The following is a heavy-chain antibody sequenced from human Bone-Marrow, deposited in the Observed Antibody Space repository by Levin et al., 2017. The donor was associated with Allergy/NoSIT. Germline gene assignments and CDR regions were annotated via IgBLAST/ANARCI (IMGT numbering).Heavy chain of an antibody. CDR3: PKCMVATFDYFDY. D-gene: IGHD2/OR15-2a*01. J-gene: IGHJ4*02. CDR2: IDGSGDTT. Sequence: LAGGSLRLSCATSGFTFSHFGMAWVRQAPGKGLEWVSAIDGSGDTTYYADSVKGRFTIYRDSSRNTLYLQINNLTPDDTAVYYCPKCMVATFDYFDYWGQGTLVTVSS. V-gene: IGHV3-23*01. CDR1: GFTFSHFG.